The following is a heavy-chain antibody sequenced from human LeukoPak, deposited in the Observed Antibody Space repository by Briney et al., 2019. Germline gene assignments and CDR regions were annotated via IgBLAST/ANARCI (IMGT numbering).Heavy chain of an antibody. CDR3: AKGRLRYFDD. Sequence: GGSLRLSCAASGFTFDDYAMHWVRQAPGKGLEWVSGISWNSGSIGYADSVKGRFTISRDNAKNSLYLQMNSLRAEDTALYYCAKGRLRYFDDWGQGTLVTVSS. CDR1: GFTFDDYA. CDR2: ISWNSGSI. V-gene: IGHV3-9*01. D-gene: IGHD3-9*01. J-gene: IGHJ4*02.